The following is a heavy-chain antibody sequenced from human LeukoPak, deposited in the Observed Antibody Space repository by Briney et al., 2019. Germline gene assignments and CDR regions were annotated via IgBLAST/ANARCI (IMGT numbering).Heavy chain of an antibody. CDR1: GGTFSSYA. CDR2: IIPIFGTA. J-gene: IGHJ5*02. V-gene: IGHV1-69*01. D-gene: IGHD3-22*01. Sequence: SVKVSCKASGGTFSSYAISWVRQAPGQGLEWMGGIIPIFGTANYAQKFQGRVTITVDESTSTAYMELSSLRSEDTAVYYCARVLGYYDSSGYPRVYNWFDPWGQGTLVTVSS. CDR3: ARVLGYYDSSGYPRVYNWFDP.